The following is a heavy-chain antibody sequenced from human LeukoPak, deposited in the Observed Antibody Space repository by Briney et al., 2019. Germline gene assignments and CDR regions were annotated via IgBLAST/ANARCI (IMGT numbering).Heavy chain of an antibody. CDR1: GGSISSGGYY. D-gene: IGHD3-22*01. Sequence: SETLSLTCTVSGGSISSGGYYWSWLRQHPGKGLEWIGYIYYSGSTYYNPSLKSRVTISVDTSKNQFSLKLSSVTAADTAVYYCARWGSMYYYDSSGLYYFDYWGQGTLVTVSS. CDR2: IYYSGST. J-gene: IGHJ4*02. V-gene: IGHV4-31*03. CDR3: ARWGSMYYYDSSGLYYFDY.